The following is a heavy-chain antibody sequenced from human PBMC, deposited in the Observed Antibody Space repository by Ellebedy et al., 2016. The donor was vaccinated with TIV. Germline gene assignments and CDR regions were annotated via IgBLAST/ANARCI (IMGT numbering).Heavy chain of an antibody. CDR3: AREPSRGPSSEDS. Sequence: PGGSLRLSCAASGFTFTSYNMNWVRQAPGKGLEWVSSISTSSYKYYADSVKGRFTISRDNAKNSLYLQMNSLRAEDTAVYYCAREPSRGPSSEDSWGQGTLVTVSS. CDR1: GFTFTSYN. CDR2: ISTSSYK. J-gene: IGHJ4*02. V-gene: IGHV3-21*01. D-gene: IGHD6-19*01.